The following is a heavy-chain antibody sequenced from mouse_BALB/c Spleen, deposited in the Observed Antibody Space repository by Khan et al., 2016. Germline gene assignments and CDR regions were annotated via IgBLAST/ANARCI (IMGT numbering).Heavy chain of an antibody. V-gene: IGHV9-3-1*01. J-gene: IGHJ4*01. CDR3: ARKPSLLPDYYAMDY. Sequence: QIQLVQSGPELKKPGETVKISCKASGYTLTNYGMNWVKQAPGKGLKWMGWINTYNGEPTYADDFKGRFDFSLETSASTAYLQINNLKNEDTAKYFCARKPSLLPDYYAMDYWGQGTSVTVSS. D-gene: IGHD2-1*01. CDR2: INTYNGEP. CDR1: GYTLTNYG.